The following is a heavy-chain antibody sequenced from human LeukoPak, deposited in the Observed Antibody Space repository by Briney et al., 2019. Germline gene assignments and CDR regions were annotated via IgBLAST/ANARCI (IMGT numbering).Heavy chain of an antibody. CDR2: ISGTDGST. Sequence: GGSLRLSCAASGFTFNTYAMNWVRQAPGKGPEWVSVISGTDGSTYYADSVKGRFTISRDNSNNRLYLQMNSLRAEDTAVYYCASLYGGNSPLDYWGQGTLVTVSS. D-gene: IGHD4-23*01. CDR1: GFTFNTYA. J-gene: IGHJ4*02. CDR3: ASLYGGNSPLDY. V-gene: IGHV3-23*01.